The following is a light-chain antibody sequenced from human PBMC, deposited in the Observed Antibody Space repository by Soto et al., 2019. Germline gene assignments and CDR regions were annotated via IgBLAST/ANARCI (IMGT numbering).Light chain of an antibody. J-gene: IGLJ1*01. V-gene: IGLV2-14*01. Sequence: QSALTHPASVSGTPGQSITITCTGSNNDVGRYSYVSWYQQYPGKTPKLIIYEVRLRPSGISDRFSGSKSGITASLTISGLQPEDEADYYCASYTTETTRLFGTGTKVTVL. CDR3: ASYTTETTRL. CDR2: EVR. CDR1: NNDVGRYSY.